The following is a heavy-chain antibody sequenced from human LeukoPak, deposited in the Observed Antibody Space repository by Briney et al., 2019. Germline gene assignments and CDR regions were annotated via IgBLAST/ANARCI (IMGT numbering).Heavy chain of an antibody. CDR3: ARDNSVGETAWWFDP. J-gene: IGHJ5*02. CDR1: GYTFTSYG. D-gene: IGHD1-26*01. Sequence: LWASVKVSCKASGYTFTSYGISWVRQAPGQGLEWMGFINPSGSSAAYAQKFQGRLTMTRDMFTSTDYMELTRLTSDDTAVYYCARDNSVGETAWWFDPWGQGTLVTVSS. CDR2: INPSGSSA. V-gene: IGHV1-46*01.